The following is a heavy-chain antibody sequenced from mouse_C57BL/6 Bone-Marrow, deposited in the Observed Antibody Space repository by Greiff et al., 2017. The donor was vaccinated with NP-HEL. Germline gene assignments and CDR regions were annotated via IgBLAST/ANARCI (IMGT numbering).Heavy chain of an antibody. Sequence: EVKLMESGPGLVKPSQSLSLTCSVTGYSITSGYYWNWIRQFPGNKLEWMGYISYDGSNNYNPSLKNRISITRDTSKNQFFLKLNSVTTEDTATYYCARDKATVAYFDVWGTGTTVTVSS. J-gene: IGHJ1*03. D-gene: IGHD1-1*01. V-gene: IGHV3-6*01. CDR2: ISYDGSN. CDR3: ARDKATVAYFDV. CDR1: GYSITSGYY.